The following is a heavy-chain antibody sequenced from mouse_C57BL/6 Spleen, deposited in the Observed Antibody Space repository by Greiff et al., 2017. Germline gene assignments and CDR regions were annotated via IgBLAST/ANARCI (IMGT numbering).Heavy chain of an antibody. CDR3: ANYDYDRAWFAY. CDR1: GYTFTSYW. V-gene: IGHV1-74*01. Sequence: QVHVKQPGAELVKPGASVKVSCKASGYTFTSYWMHWVKQRPGQGLEWIGRIHPSDSDTNYNQKFKGKATLTVDKSSSTAYMQLSSLTSEDSAVYYCANYDYDRAWFAYWGQGTLVTVSA. D-gene: IGHD2-4*01. CDR2: IHPSDSDT. J-gene: IGHJ3*01.